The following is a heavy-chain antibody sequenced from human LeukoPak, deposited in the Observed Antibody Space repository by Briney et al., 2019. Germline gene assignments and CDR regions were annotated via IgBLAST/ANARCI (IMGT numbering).Heavy chain of an antibody. Sequence: PGETLRLSCAASEFIFRSFAMNRVRRDPGKGLEWVAGIRNTGLTTYYRPAVTGRFTISRDNSKNILYLDMNPLRAGDTAVDYCAKAARSYTSAFFDSWGQGTQVTVSS. V-gene: IGHV3-23*05. D-gene: IGHD3-10*01. CDR1: EFIFRSFA. CDR2: IRNTGLTT. CDR3: AKAARSYTSAFFDS. J-gene: IGHJ4*02.